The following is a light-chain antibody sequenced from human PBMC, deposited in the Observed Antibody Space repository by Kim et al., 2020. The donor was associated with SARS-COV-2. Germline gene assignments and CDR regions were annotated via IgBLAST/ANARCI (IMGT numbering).Light chain of an antibody. Sequence: SSALTQDPAVSVALGQTVRITCQGDSLRTYYATWYQQKPGQAPILLLYADSDRPSGIPDRFSGSSSGDTASLTITGARAEDEADYFCNSRDSSGHHWVFGGGTQLTV. J-gene: IGLJ3*02. V-gene: IGLV3-19*01. CDR2: ADS. CDR3: NSRDSSGHHWV. CDR1: SLRTYY.